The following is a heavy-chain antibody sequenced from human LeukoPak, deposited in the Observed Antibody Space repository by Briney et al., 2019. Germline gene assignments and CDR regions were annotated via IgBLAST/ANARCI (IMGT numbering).Heavy chain of an antibody. CDR1: GGSISRYY. V-gene: IGHV4-59*12. J-gene: IGHJ3*02. CDR2: IYYDGST. Sequence: SETLSLTCTVSGGSISRYYWSWIRQPPGKGLEWIGYIYYDGSTNYNPSLKSRVTISLDTSKNQFSLKLSSVTAADTAIYYCAKPGVGSGRYGAFDIWGQGTMVTVSS. D-gene: IGHD5-18*01. CDR3: AKPGVGSGRYGAFDI.